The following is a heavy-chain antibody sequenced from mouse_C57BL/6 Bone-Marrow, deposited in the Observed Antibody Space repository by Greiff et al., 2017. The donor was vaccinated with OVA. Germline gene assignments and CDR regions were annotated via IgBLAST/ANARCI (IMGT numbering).Heavy chain of an antibody. V-gene: IGHV1-50*01. CDR2: IDPSASYT. D-gene: IGHD2-3*01. Sequence: VQLQQPGAELVKPGASVTLSCKASGYTFTSYWMQWVKQRPGQGLEWIGEIDPSASYTNYNQKFKGKATLTVDTSSSKAYMQLSSLTSEDSAVYYCARGGYYDYAMDYWGQGTSVTVSS. CDR1: GYTFTSYW. J-gene: IGHJ4*01. CDR3: ARGGYYDYAMDY.